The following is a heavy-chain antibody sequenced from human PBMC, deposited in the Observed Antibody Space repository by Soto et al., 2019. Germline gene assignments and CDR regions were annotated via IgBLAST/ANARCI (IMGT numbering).Heavy chain of an antibody. CDR1: DGSISSYY. D-gene: IGHD3-3*01. V-gene: IGHV4-59*01. CDR3: ARVRVSGYFDY. J-gene: IGHJ4*02. Sequence: SETPSLTCSVSDGSISSYYWSWIRQPPGKGLEWIGYIHYSGSTNYNPSLKSRVTISVDTSKNQFSLKLSSVTAADTAVYYCARVRVSGYFDYWGQGTLVTVSS. CDR2: IHYSGST.